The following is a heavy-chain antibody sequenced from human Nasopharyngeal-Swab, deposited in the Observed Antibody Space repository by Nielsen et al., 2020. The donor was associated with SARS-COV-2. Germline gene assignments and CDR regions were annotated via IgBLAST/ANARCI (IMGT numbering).Heavy chain of an antibody. CDR3: AGAPQTTYYYDSSGYSYYFDY. D-gene: IGHD3-22*01. CDR2: ISSSSSYI. J-gene: IGHJ4*02. CDR1: GFTFSSYS. V-gene: IGHV3-21*04. Sequence: GGSLRLSCAASGFTFSSYSMNWVRQAPGKGLEWVSSISSSSSYIYYADSVKGRFTNSRDNAKNSLYLQMNSLRAGDTAVYYCAGAPQTTYYYDSSGYSYYFDYWGQGTLVTVSS.